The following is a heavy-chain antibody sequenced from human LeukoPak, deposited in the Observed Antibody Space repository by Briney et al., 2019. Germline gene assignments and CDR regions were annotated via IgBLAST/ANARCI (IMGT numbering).Heavy chain of an antibody. CDR3: VGDPPNSGYAFAF. CDR2: ISSSSSTI. J-gene: IGHJ4*02. D-gene: IGHD5-12*01. V-gene: IGHV3-48*01. Sequence: GGSLRLSCAASGFTFSSYSINWVRQAPGKGLEWVSYISSSSSTIYYADSVKGRFTISRDNAKNSPYLQMNSLRAEDPAVYYCVGDPPNSGYAFAFWGQGTLVTVSS. CDR1: GFTFSSYS.